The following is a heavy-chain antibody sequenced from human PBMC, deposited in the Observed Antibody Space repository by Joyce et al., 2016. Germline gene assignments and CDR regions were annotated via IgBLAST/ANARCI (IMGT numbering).Heavy chain of an antibody. CDR2: IYYSGTT. V-gene: IGHV4-59*01. Sequence: QVRLQESGPGLVRPSETLSLTCTVSGGSISPSYWSWIRQPPGEGLEWIGYIYYSGTTKYNPSLKSRVTMLVDMSKNQFSLHLTSVTAADTAIYYCARGGSSAWYFKLDYWGQGIPVTVSS. D-gene: IGHD6-19*01. CDR1: GGSISPSY. CDR3: ARGGSSAWYFKLDY. J-gene: IGHJ4*02.